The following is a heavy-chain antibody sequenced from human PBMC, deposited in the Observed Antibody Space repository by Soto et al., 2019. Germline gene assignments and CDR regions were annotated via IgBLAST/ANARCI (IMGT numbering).Heavy chain of an antibody. CDR3: ARGDSSSWYLYYYYGMDV. J-gene: IGHJ6*02. CDR2: ISSSSSTI. CDR1: GFTFSSYS. V-gene: IGHV3-48*01. D-gene: IGHD6-13*01. Sequence: PGGSLRLSCAASGFTFSSYSMNWVRQAPGKGLEWVSYISSSSSTIYYADYVKGRFTISRDNAKNSLYLQMNSLRAEDTAVYYCARGDSSSWYLYYYYGMDVWGQGTTVTVSS.